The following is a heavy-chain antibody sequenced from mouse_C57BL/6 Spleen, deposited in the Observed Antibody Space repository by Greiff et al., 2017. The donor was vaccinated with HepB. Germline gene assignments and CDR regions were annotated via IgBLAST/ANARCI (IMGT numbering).Heavy chain of an antibody. D-gene: IGHD1-1*01. Sequence: EVKLVESGGGLVKPGGSLKLSCAASGFTFSSYAMSWVRQTPEKRLEWVATISDGGSYTYYPDNVKGRFTISRDNAKNNLYLQMSHLKSEDTAMYYCARGYYGSSSFDYWGQGTTLTVSS. V-gene: IGHV5-4*03. CDR1: GFTFSSYA. CDR3: ARGYYGSSSFDY. J-gene: IGHJ2*01. CDR2: ISDGGSYT.